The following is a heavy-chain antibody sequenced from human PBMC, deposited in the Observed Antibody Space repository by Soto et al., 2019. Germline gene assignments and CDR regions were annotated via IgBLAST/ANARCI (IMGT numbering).Heavy chain of an antibody. J-gene: IGHJ6*03. CDR2: INSDGSST. CDR1: GFTFSSYW. V-gene: IGHV3-74*01. D-gene: IGHD5-18*01. Sequence: PGGSLRLSCAASGFTFSSYWMHWVRQAPGKGLVWVSRINSDGSSTSYADSVKGRFTISRDNAKNTLYLQMNSLRAEDTSVYYCASRGYSYGYVIYYYMDVWGKGTTVTVSS. CDR3: ASRGYSYGYVIYYYMDV.